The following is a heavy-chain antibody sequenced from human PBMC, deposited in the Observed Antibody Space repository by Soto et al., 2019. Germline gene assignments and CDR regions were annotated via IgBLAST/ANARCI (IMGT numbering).Heavy chain of an antibody. CDR1: GGSISSSSCY. V-gene: IGHV4-39*02. J-gene: IGHJ4*02. D-gene: IGHD6-19*01. CDR3: AREAVAGPDY. CDR2: IYYSGST. Sequence: LEILSLTCTVSGGSISSSSCYWGWIRQPPGKGLEWIGSIYYSGSTYYNPSLKSRFTISRDNAKNSLYLQMNSLRAEDTAVYYCAREAVAGPDYWGQGTLVTVSS.